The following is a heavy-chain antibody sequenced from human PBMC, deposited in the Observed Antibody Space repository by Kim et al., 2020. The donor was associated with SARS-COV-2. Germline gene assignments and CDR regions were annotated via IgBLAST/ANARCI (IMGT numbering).Heavy chain of an antibody. J-gene: IGHJ2*01. CDR2: INHSGST. CDR3: ARLPVSRVRGGILWFAL. D-gene: IGHD3-10*01. V-gene: IGHV4-34*01. CDR1: GGSFSGYY. Sequence: SETLSLTCAVYGGSFSGYYWSWIRQPPGKGLEWIGEINHSGSTNYNPSLKSRATISVDTSKNQFFLKLSSVTAADTAVYYCARLPVSRVRGGILWFALW.